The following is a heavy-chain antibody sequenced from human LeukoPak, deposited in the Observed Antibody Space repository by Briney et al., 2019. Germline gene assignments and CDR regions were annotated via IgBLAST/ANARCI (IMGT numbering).Heavy chain of an antibody. Sequence: SETLSLTCTVSGGSISSSSYYWGWIRQPPGKGLEWIGSIYYSGSTYYNPSPKSRVTISVDTSKNQFSLKLSSVTAADTAVYYCARGGIWFGELHPNWFDPWGQGTLVTVSS. D-gene: IGHD3-10*01. CDR2: IYYSGST. J-gene: IGHJ5*02. CDR1: GGSISSSSYY. CDR3: ARGGIWFGELHPNWFDP. V-gene: IGHV4-39*01.